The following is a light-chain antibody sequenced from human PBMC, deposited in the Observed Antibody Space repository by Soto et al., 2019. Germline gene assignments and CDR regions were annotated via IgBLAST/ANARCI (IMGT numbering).Light chain of an antibody. J-gene: IGKJ5*01. CDR2: GES. CDR1: QSITNNY. Sequence: ETVLTQSPGTLSLSPGERATLSCRASQSITNNYLAWYQQKPGQAPRLLIYGESSRVTGIPDRFSGSGSGTDFTLTISRLEPEAFAVYYCQQYRTSPITFGQGTRLEIK. CDR3: QQYRTSPIT. V-gene: IGKV3-20*01.